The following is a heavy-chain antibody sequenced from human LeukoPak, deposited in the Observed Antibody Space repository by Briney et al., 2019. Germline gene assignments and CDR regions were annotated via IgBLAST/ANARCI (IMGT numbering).Heavy chain of an antibody. D-gene: IGHD3-10*01. CDR2: INPNSGGT. Sequence: ASVKVSCKASGYTFTGHYMHWVRQAPGQGLEWMGWINPNSGGTNYAQKFQGRVTMTRDTSISTAYMELSRLRSDDTAVYYCARSVRGVIPDASDIWGQGTMVTVSS. V-gene: IGHV1-2*02. CDR1: GYTFTGHY. CDR3: ARSVRGVIPDASDI. J-gene: IGHJ3*02.